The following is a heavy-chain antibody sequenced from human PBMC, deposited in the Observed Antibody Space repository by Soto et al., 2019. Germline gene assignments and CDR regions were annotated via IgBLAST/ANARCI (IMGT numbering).Heavy chain of an antibody. CDR2: INPSGGST. Sequence: ASVKVSCKTSGYTFTSYYMHWVRQAPGQGLEWMGIINPSGGSTSYAQKFQGRVTMTRDTSTSTVYMELSSLRSEDTAVYYCARETSVVGFDYWGQGTLVTVSA. CDR1: GYTFTSYY. CDR3: ARETSVVGFDY. V-gene: IGHV1-46*01. J-gene: IGHJ4*02. D-gene: IGHD2-15*01.